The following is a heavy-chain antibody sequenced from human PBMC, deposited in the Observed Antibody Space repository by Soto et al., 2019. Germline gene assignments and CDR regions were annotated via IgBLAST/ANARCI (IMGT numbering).Heavy chain of an antibody. V-gene: IGHV3-23*01. CDR2: ISGSGGST. CDR1: GFTFSSYA. D-gene: IGHD6-13*01. Sequence: EVQLLESGGGLVQPGGSLRLSCAASGFTFSSYAMSWVRQAPGKGLEWVSAISGSGGSTYYADSVKGRFTICRDNAENTLYLQLKSLRAEDTAVYYCAKIPHSSSWYLDAFDIWGQGTMVTVSS. J-gene: IGHJ3*02. CDR3: AKIPHSSSWYLDAFDI.